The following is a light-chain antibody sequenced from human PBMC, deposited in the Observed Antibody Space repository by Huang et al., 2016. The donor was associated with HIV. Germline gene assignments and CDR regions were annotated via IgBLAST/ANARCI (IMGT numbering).Light chain of an antibody. CDR1: QNIKND. J-gene: IGKJ2*01. V-gene: IGKV3-11*01. CDR2: NAS. CDR3: QQRTNWPPGYT. Sequence: EIVLTQSPATLSLSPGERVALSCRAIQNIKNDVSWYQKRPGQAPRLLLSNASNRATGIPARFSGSGSGTDFTLTISSLEPEDFVVYFCQQRTNWPPGYTFGQGTKL.